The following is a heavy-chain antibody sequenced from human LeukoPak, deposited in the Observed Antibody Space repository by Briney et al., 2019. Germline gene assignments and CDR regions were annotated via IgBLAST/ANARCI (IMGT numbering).Heavy chain of an antibody. Sequence: PGGSLRLSCAASGFTSSSYWMHWVRQAPGKGLVWVSRINSDGSSASYADSVKGRFTISRDNAKNTLYLQMNSLRAEDTAVYYCARGTWATLYYYYMDVWGKGTTVTVSS. CDR3: ARGTWATLYYYYMDV. CDR1: GFTSSSYW. V-gene: IGHV3-74*01. J-gene: IGHJ6*03. D-gene: IGHD5-24*01. CDR2: INSDGSSA.